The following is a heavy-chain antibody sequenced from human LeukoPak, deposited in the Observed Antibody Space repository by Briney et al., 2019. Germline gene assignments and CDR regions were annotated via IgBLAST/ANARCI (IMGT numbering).Heavy chain of an antibody. J-gene: IGHJ1*01. CDR1: GGSISSTSYY. Sequence: PSETLSLTCTVSGGSISSTSYYWGWIRQPPGKGLEWIGSIFYRGNTYYNPSLKSRVTISVDTSKNQFSLKLTSVTAADTALYYCARGNGDYIEYFQHWGQGTLVTVSS. CDR2: IFYRGNT. V-gene: IGHV4-39*07. CDR3: ARGNGDYIEYFQH. D-gene: IGHD4-17*01.